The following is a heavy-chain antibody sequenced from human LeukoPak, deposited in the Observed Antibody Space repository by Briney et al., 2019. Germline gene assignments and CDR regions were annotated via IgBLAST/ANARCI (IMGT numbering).Heavy chain of an antibody. V-gene: IGHV4-34*01. D-gene: IGHD4-23*01. CDR2: INHSGGT. CDR1: GFTFRDYT. J-gene: IGHJ4*02. Sequence: GSLRLSCAASGFTFRDYTMNWIRQPPGKGLEWIGEINHSGGTNYNPSLTSRLTMSIDTSKSQFSLKLRSVTAADTAVYYCARGPDGGNSLRYFDYWGQGNLVTVSS. CDR3: ARGPDGGNSLRYFDY.